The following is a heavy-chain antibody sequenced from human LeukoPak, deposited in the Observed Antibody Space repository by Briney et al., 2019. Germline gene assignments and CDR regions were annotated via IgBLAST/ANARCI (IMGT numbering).Heavy chain of an antibody. CDR1: GFTSSIYW. J-gene: IGHJ6*02. CDR2: IKQDGSEK. Sequence: GGSLRLSCAASGFTSSIYWMSWVRQAPGKGLEWVANIKQDGSEKYYVDSVKGRFTISRDNAKNSLYLQMNSLRAEDTASYYCARDRSGGMDVWGQGTTVTVSS. CDR3: ARDRSGGMDV. V-gene: IGHV3-7*01.